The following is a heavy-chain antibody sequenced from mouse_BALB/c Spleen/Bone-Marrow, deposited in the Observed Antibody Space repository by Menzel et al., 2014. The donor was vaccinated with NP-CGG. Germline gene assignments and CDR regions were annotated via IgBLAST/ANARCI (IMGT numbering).Heavy chain of an antibody. V-gene: IGHV4-1*02. CDR2: INPESSTI. J-gene: IGHJ2*01. Sequence: EVQLVESGGGLVQPGGSLKLSCAASGFGFRRYWMSWVRQAPGKGLEWIGEINPESSTINYTPSLKGKFIISRDNAKNTLYLQMSKVRSEDTALYYCARLGYYGYFVDWGQGTTLTVSS. CDR1: GFGFRRYW. D-gene: IGHD1-1*01. CDR3: ARLGYYGYFVD.